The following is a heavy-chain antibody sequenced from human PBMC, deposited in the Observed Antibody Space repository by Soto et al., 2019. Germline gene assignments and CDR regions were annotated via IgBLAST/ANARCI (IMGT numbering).Heavy chain of an antibody. V-gene: IGHV1-58*01. CDR1: GFTFTSSA. Sequence: SVKVSCKASGFTFTSSAVQWVRQARGQRLEWIGWIVVGSGNTNYAQKFQERVTITRDMSTSTAYMELSSLRSEDTAVYYCAADGYYDSSGQYYFDYWGQGTLVTVSS. J-gene: IGHJ4*02. CDR2: IVVGSGNT. D-gene: IGHD3-22*01. CDR3: AADGYYDSSGQYYFDY.